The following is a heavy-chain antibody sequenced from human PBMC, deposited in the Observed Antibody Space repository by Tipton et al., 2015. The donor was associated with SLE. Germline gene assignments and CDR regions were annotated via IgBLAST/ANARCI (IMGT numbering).Heavy chain of an antibody. CDR1: GHPISSGYY. Sequence: TLSLTCDVSGHPISSGYYWGWIRQPPGKGLEWIGCIYHSGSTYYNPSLKSRLTISIDTSKNQFSLKLSSVTAADTAVYYCARGGGQYYESRSYYEGDALDIWGQGTLVTVSS. CDR2: IYHSGST. V-gene: IGHV4-38-2*01. J-gene: IGHJ4*02. CDR3: ARGGGQYYESRSYYEGDALDI. D-gene: IGHD3-22*01.